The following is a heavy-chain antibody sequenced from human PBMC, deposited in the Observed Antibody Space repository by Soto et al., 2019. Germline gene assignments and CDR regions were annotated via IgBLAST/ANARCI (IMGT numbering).Heavy chain of an antibody. Sequence: GGSLRLSCAASGFNFRNAWMSWVRQAPGKGLEWVGHIKSQGDGGTRDYAAPVKGRFTISRDDSKNTLFLQMNSLKNEDTAVYFCTTDLQAYCDGTTCYAGTYYYEDMDVWGQGTTVTVSS. D-gene: IGHD2-2*01. J-gene: IGHJ6*02. V-gene: IGHV3-15*01. CDR2: IKSQGDGGTR. CDR3: TTDLQAYCDGTTCYAGTYYYEDMDV. CDR1: GFNFRNAW.